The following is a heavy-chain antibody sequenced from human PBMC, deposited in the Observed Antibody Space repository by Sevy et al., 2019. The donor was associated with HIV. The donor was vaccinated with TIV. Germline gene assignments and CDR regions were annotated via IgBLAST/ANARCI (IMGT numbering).Heavy chain of an antibody. Sequence: GGSLRLSCAVSGFTFSTSAMSWVRQAPGKGLEWVSSISGSGGSTYYEDSVKGRFPISRDNSKNTVYLQMNGLRAEDSAVYYCARVPHPAAMQTFYYFGMDVWGQGTTVTVSS. D-gene: IGHD2-2*01. CDR2: ISGSGGST. CDR3: ARVPHPAAMQTFYYFGMDV. CDR1: GFTFSTSA. J-gene: IGHJ6*02. V-gene: IGHV3-23*01.